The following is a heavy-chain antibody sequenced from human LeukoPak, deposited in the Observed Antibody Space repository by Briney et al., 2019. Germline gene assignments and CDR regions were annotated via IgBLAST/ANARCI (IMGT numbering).Heavy chain of an antibody. J-gene: IGHJ4*02. CDR3: ARDSYGYYFDY. Sequence: LRLSCAASGFIFSDYSMSWIRQPPGKGLEWIGYIYHSGSTYYNPSLKSRVTISVDRSKNQFSLKLSSVTAADTAVYYCARDSYGYYFDYWGQGTLVTVSS. CDR1: GFIFSDYS. V-gene: IGHV4-30-2*01. CDR2: IYHSGST. D-gene: IGHD5-18*01.